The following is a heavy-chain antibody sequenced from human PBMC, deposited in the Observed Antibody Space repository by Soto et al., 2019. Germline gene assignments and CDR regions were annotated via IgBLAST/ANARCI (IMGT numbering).Heavy chain of an antibody. D-gene: IGHD3-10*01. CDR3: AKSPVPGGSGWFDP. CDR1: GFTFDDYA. J-gene: IGHJ5*02. Sequence: GGSLRLSCAASGFTFDDYAMHWVRQAPGKGLEWVSGISWNSGSIGYADPVKGRFTISRDNAKNSLYLQMNSLRAEDTALYYCAKSPVPGGSGWFDPWGQGTLVTVSS. CDR2: ISWNSGSI. V-gene: IGHV3-9*01.